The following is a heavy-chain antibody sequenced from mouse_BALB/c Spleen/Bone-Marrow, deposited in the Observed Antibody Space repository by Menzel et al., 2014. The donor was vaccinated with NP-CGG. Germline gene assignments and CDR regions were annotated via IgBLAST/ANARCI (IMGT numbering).Heavy chain of an antibody. CDR3: VRQNYDYSMDY. CDR1: GFTFNTYA. J-gene: IGHJ4*01. Sequence: EVKLVESGGGLVQPKGSLKLSCAASGFTFNTYAMNWVRQAPGKGLEWVARIRSKSNNYATYYADSVKDRFTISRDDSQSMLYLQMNNLKTEDTAMYYCVRQNYDYSMDYWGQGTSVTVSS. D-gene: IGHD2-4*01. V-gene: IGHV10-1*02. CDR2: IRSKSNNYAT.